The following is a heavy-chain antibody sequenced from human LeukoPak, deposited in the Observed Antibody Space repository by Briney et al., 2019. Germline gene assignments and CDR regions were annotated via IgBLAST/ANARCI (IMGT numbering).Heavy chain of an antibody. Sequence: PSETLSLTCAVYGGSFSGYYWSWIRQPPGKGLEWIGEINHSGSTNYSPSLKSRVTISVDTSKNQFSLKLSSVTAADTAVYYCARGYYDSSGHDAFDIWGQGTMVTVSS. D-gene: IGHD3-22*01. J-gene: IGHJ3*02. V-gene: IGHV4-34*01. CDR2: INHSGST. CDR3: ARGYYDSSGHDAFDI. CDR1: GGSFSGYY.